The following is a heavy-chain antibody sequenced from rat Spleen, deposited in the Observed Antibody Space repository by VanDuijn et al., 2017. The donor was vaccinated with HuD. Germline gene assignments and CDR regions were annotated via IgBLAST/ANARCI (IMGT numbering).Heavy chain of an antibody. V-gene: IGHV5S23*01. D-gene: IGHD1-10*01. CDR3: TRGGNYALDA. Sequence: EVQLVESDGGLVQPGRSLKLSCAASGFTFSNYDMAWVRQAPTKGLEWVASISTGCGNTYYRDSVKGRFTISRDNAKSSLYLQMDSRRSEDTATYYCTRGGNYALDAWGQGASVTVSS. J-gene: IGHJ4*01. CDR2: ISTGCGNT. CDR1: GFTFSNYD.